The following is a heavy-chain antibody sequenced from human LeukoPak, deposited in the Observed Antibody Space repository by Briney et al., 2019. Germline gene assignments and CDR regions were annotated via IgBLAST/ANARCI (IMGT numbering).Heavy chain of an antibody. CDR1: GGSISSGGYY. CDR3: ARGRGFTIPDY. D-gene: IGHD3-3*01. CDR2: INHSGST. V-gene: IGHV4-39*07. Sequence: PSETLSLTCTVSGGSISSGGYYWSWIRQPPGKGLEWIGEINHSGSTNYNPSLKSRVTISVDTSKNQFSLKLSSVTAADTAVYYCARGRGFTIPDYWGQGTLVTVSS. J-gene: IGHJ4*02.